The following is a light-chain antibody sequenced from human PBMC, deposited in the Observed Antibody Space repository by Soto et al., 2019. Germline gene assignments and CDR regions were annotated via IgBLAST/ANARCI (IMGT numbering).Light chain of an antibody. V-gene: IGKV3-20*01. Sequence: EIVLTQSPGTLSLSPGERATLSCRASQSVSSSYLAWYQQKPGQAPRLLIYGASSRATGIPDRFSGSGSGTDFTLTISRLEPEDFAVYYFQQYGSSPYTFGRGTRLGIK. J-gene: IGKJ2*01. CDR3: QQYGSSPYT. CDR2: GAS. CDR1: QSVSSSY.